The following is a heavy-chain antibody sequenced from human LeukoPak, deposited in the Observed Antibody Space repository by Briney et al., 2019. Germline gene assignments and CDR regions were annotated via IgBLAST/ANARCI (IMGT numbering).Heavy chain of an antibody. J-gene: IGHJ3*02. CDR2: VYHRGTT. V-gene: IGHV4-38-2*02. CDR3: ARFADTNYDAFDI. Sequence: SDTLSLTCTVSGYSITSGSYWGWIRQPPGKGLEWIANVYHRGTTYYNPSLKSRLTISVDTSKNHFSLRLSSLSAADTAIYYCARFADTNYDAFDIWGHGTLVTVSS. CDR1: GYSITSGSY. D-gene: IGHD4-11*01.